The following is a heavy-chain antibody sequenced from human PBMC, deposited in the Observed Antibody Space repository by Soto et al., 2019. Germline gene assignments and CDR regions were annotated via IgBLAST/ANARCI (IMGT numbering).Heavy chain of an antibody. CDR3: ARDIPTYYDSSFDWSDP. D-gene: IGHD3-16*01. CDR2: IIPLYGTT. V-gene: IGHV1-69*13. CDR1: EGTXTSFC. J-gene: IGHJ5*02. Sequence: SXKVSFKASEGTXTSFCIGLVRQVPGQGLEWMGSIIPLYGTTNYAQRFRDRVAFIADDSTNMIYMELMSLRSYDTAIYYCARDIPTYYDSSFDWSDPWGQGVLVTVS.